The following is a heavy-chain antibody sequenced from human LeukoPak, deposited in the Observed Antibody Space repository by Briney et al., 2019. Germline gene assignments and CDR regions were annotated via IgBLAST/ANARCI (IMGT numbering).Heavy chain of an antibody. J-gene: IGHJ4*02. CDR3: ATVTEQHLAIHY. Sequence: PSETLSLTCSVSGGSLNSDYWTWMRQPPGKGLEGIGYVYCTGHTNYNPSLKSRPTISLDTSRTQFSLNLTPVTAADTAVYYCATVTEQHLAIHYWGQGILVTVSS. V-gene: IGHV4-59*01. D-gene: IGHD6-13*01. CDR2: VYCTGHT. CDR1: GGSLNSDY.